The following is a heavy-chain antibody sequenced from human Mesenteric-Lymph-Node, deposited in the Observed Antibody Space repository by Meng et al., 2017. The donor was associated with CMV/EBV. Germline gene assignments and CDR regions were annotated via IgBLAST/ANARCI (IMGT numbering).Heavy chain of an antibody. CDR1: GFTFSDAW. CDR2: IKSKTDTGAT. V-gene: IGHV3-15*01. CDR3: TTNSGTYPDSY. Sequence: GESLKISCAASGFTFSDAWMSWVRQAPGKGLEWVGRIKSKTDTGATDYAAPVKGRFTISRDDSKNTLYLQMNSLKTEDTAVYYCTTNSGTYPDSYWGQGALVTVSS. D-gene: IGHD1-26*01. J-gene: IGHJ4*02.